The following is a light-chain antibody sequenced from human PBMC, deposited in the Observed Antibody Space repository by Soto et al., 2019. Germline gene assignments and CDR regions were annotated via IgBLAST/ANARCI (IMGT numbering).Light chain of an antibody. CDR1: QTISSW. J-gene: IGKJ1*01. V-gene: IGKV1-5*01. CDR3: QQYNSYTWT. Sequence: DIQMTRSPSTLSGSVGDRFTITCRASQTISSWLAWYQKKPGKAPKLPIYDASSLESGVPSRLRGSGYGTEFTLTISSLQHDDFATYYCQQYNSYTWTFGHGTKVDIK. CDR2: DAS.